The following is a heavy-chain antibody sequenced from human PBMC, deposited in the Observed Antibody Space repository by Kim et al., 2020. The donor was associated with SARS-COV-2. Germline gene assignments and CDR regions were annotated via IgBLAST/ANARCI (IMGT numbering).Heavy chain of an antibody. CDR2: TYYWSKWFN. CDR1: GDSVSSNNAA. V-gene: IGHV6-1*01. J-gene: IGHJ6*02. CDR3: ANGGSGLGGMNV. D-gene: IGHD3-16*01. Sequence: SQTLSLTCAISGDSVSSNNAAWNWIRQSPSRGLEWLGRTYYWSKWFNDYALSVKSRITINPDTSKNHFSLQLSSVTPEDTAVYYCANGGSGLGGMNVWGQGTTVTVSS.